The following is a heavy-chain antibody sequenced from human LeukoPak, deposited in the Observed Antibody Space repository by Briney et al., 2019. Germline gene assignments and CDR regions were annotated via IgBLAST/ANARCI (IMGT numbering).Heavy chain of an antibody. V-gene: IGHV7-4-1*02. CDR2: INTNTGNP. D-gene: IGHD2-2*01. CDR3: ARAYCSSTSCYYYYYGMDV. Sequence: EASVKVSCKASGYTFTSYAMNWVRQAPGQGLEWMGWINTNTGNPTYAQGFTGRFVFSLDTSASTAYLQISSLKAEDTAVYYCARAYCSSTSCYYYYYGMDVWGQGTTVTVSS. J-gene: IGHJ6*02. CDR1: GYTFTSYA.